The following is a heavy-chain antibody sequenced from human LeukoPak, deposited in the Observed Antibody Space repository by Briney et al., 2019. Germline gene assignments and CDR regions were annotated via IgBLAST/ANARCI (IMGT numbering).Heavy chain of an antibody. Sequence: SETLSLTCTVSGGSISSYYWSWIRQPPGKGLEWIGYIYYSGSTNYNPSLKSRVTISVDTSKNQFSLKLSSVTAADTAVYYCARGQESELLTGLGSFGPFDIWGQGTMVTVSS. V-gene: IGHV4-59*08. J-gene: IGHJ3*02. D-gene: IGHD1-26*01. CDR1: GGSISSYY. CDR2: IYYSGST. CDR3: ARGQESELLTGLGSFGPFDI.